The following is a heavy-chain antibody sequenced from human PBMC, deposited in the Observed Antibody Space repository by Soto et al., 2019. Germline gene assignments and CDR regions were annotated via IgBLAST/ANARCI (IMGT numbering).Heavy chain of an antibody. Sequence: TVGSLRLSCAASGFTFSSYEMNWVRQAPGKGLEWVAYISSSGSTIYYADSVKGRFTISRDNAKNSLYLQMNSLRAEDTAVYYCARDKGYYYYAMDVWGQGTTVTVSS. J-gene: IGHJ6*02. CDR2: ISSSGSTI. CDR3: ARDKGYYYYAMDV. V-gene: IGHV3-48*03. CDR1: GFTFSSYE.